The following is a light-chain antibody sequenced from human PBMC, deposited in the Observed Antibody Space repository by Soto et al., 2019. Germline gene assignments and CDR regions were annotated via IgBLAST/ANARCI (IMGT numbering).Light chain of an antibody. CDR1: QTISNW. J-gene: IGKJ1*01. V-gene: IGKV1-12*01. CDR3: QYTDSFPLIT. CDR2: AAS. Sequence: DIQMTQSPSFVSASVGARVTITCRASQTISNWVAWYQQKPGKAPKLLIYAASSLYSGVPSRFSGSGSGTDFTLTITSLQPEDFATYYCQYTDSFPLITFGQGTKVDIK.